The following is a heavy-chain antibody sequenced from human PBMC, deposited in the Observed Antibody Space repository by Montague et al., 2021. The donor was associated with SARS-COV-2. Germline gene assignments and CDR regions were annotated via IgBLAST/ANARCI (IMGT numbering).Heavy chain of an antibody. CDR2: VRDSGTT. D-gene: IGHD3-10*01. CDR3: ARFFRVGTSSAFDH. V-gene: IGHV4-59*08. J-gene: IGHJ5*02. Sequence: SETLSLTCGVSGASIMGYHWSWVRKPPGGGLEWIGDVRDSGTTNYNPSLNNRITISIDTSKAQFSLILTSVDAADTAVYYCARFFRVGTSSAFDHWGQGILVTVSS. CDR1: GASIMGYH.